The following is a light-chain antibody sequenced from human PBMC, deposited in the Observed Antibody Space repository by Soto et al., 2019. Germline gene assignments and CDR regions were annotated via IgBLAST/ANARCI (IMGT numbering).Light chain of an antibody. V-gene: IGKV3-15*01. CDR2: GAS. CDR3: QQYDNWPRT. CDR1: QSVSSN. J-gene: IGKJ1*01. Sequence: EIVMTQSPATLSVSPGERATLSCRASQSVSSNLAWYQQKPGQAPRLLIYGASTRATGIPARFSGSGSGTEFTLTISGLQSEDFAVYYCQQYDNWPRTFGQGTKEEIK.